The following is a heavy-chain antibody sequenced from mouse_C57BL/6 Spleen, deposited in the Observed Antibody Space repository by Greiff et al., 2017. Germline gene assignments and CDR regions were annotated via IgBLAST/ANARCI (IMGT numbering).Heavy chain of an antibody. Sequence: EVHLVESGGGLVKPGGSLKLSCAASGFTFSSYAMSWVRQTPEKRLEWVATISDGGSYTYYPDNVKGRFTISRDNAKNNLYLQMSHLKSEDTAMYYCARDSYDYPPGFAYWGQGTLVTVSA. J-gene: IGHJ3*01. CDR3: ARDSYDYPPGFAY. CDR1: GFTFSSYA. D-gene: IGHD2-4*01. V-gene: IGHV5-4*01. CDR2: ISDGGSYT.